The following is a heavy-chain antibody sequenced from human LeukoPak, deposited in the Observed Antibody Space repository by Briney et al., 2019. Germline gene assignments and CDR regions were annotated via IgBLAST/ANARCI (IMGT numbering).Heavy chain of an antibody. Sequence: PGGSLRLSCAASGFTFDDYGMSWVRQAPGKGLEWVSGINWNGGSTGYADSVKGRFTISRDNAKNSLYLQMNSLRAEDTALYYCARETYSSGWSYYYYYYMDVWGKGTTVTVSS. V-gene: IGHV3-20*04. CDR1: GFTFDDYG. CDR3: ARETYSSGWSYYYYYYMDV. CDR2: INWNGGST. D-gene: IGHD6-19*01. J-gene: IGHJ6*03.